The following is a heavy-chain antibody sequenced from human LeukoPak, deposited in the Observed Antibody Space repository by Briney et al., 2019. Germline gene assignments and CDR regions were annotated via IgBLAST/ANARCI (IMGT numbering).Heavy chain of an antibody. CDR2: IIPILGIA. Sequence: SSVKVSCKASGGTFSSYTISWVRQAPGQGLEWMGRIIPILGIANYAQKFQGRVTITADKSTSTAYMELSSLRSEDTAVYYCARERYCSSTSCYTDDYWGQGTLVTASS. CDR1: GGTFSSYT. J-gene: IGHJ4*02. CDR3: ARERYCSSTSCYTDDY. V-gene: IGHV1-69*04. D-gene: IGHD2-2*02.